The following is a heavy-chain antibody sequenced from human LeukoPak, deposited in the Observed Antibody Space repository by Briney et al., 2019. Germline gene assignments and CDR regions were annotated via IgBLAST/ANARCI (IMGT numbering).Heavy chain of an antibody. Sequence: PGRSLRLSCAASGFTFSSYGMHWVRQAPGKGLEWVAVIWYDGSNKYYADSVKGRFTISRDNSKSTLYLQMNSLRAEDTAVYYCAREDSHGEGSGYWGQGTLVTVSS. J-gene: IGHJ4*02. CDR1: GFTFSSYG. V-gene: IGHV3-33*01. D-gene: IGHD4-17*01. CDR3: AREDSHGEGSGY. CDR2: IWYDGSNK.